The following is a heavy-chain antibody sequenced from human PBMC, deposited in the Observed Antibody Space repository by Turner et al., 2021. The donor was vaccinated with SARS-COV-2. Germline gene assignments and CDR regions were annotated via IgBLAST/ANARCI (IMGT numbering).Heavy chain of an antibody. Sequence: VQLVESVGGVVQPVRSLRVSCAASGFTFSSYGMHWVRQAPGKGLEWVAVISYDGNNKYYADSVKGRVTISRDNSKNTLYLQMNSLRAEDTAVYYCAKQLGLYSNPMYYFDYWGQGTLVTVSS. D-gene: IGHD4-4*01. CDR3: AKQLGLYSNPMYYFDY. V-gene: IGHV3-30*18. CDR1: GFTFSSYG. J-gene: IGHJ4*02. CDR2: ISYDGNNK.